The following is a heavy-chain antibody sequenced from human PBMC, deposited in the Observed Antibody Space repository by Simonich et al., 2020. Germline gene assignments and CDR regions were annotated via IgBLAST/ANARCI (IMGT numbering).Heavy chain of an antibody. Sequence: QVQLQQWGAGLLKPSETLSLTCAVYGGSFSVYYWSWIRQPPGKGREWFGEINHSGSTNYNPSIKSRVTISVDTSKNQCSLKLSSVTAADTAGYYCARLSSRSDAFDIWGQGTMVTVSS. CDR3: ARLSSRSDAFDI. J-gene: IGHJ3*02. V-gene: IGHV4-34*01. CDR1: GGSFSVYY. CDR2: INHSGST.